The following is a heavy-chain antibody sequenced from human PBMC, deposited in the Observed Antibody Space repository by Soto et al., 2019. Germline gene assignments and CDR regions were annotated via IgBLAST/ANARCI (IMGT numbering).Heavy chain of an antibody. CDR3: TPSILVVPTTRNAFDL. V-gene: IGHV2-5*02. CDR1: GVSLSTNGVS. J-gene: IGHJ3*01. CDR2: IYWDDDK. D-gene: IGHD2-2*01. Sequence: QITLKESGPTLVKPTQTLTLTCTFSGVSLSTNGVSVGWIRQPPGKALEWLALIYWDDDKRYSPSLKSRLIITKDTSKNQVVLVMTNMDPLDTATYYCTPSILVVPTTRNAFDLWGQGTMVTVSS.